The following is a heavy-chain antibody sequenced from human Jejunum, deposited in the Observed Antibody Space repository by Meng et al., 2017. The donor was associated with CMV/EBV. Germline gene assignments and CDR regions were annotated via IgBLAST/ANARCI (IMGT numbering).Heavy chain of an antibody. CDR2: IDQDGRDK. J-gene: IGHJ4*02. D-gene: IGHD2-15*01. CDR3: ATSAAAPGDY. CDR1: GFTFTNYW. V-gene: IGHV3-7*01. Sequence: CAASGFTFTNYWMRWARQAPGKGLEWVANIDQDGRDKFYVDSVKGRFTISRDNAKNSLYLQMDSLRAEDTAVYYCATSAAAPGDYWGQGTLVTVSS.